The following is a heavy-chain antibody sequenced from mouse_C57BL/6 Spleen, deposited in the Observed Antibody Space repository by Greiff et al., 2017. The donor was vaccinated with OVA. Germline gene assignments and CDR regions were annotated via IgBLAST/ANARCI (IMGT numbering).Heavy chain of an antibody. CDR2: IDPETGGT. J-gene: IGHJ3*01. V-gene: IGHV1-15*01. CDR1: GYTFTDYE. D-gene: IGHD2-14*01. Sequence: VQLQESGAELVRPGASVTLSCKASGYTFTDYEMHWVKQTPVHGLEWIGAIDPETGGTAYNQKFKGKAILTADQSSSTAYMELRSLTSEDSAVYYCTRSRDDTWFAYWGQGTLVTVSA. CDR3: TRSRDDTWFAY.